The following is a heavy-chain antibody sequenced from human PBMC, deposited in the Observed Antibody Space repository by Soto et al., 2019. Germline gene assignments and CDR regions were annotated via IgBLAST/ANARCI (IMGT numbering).Heavy chain of an antibody. D-gene: IGHD2-15*01. CDR1: GGSISSSNW. V-gene: IGHV4-4*02. CDR2: IYNSGST. CDR3: ASSGSYCSGGSCYSGAGGFDY. J-gene: IGHJ4*02. Sequence: QVQLQESGPGLVKPSGTLSLTCAVSGGSISSSNWWSWVRQPPGKGLGWIGEIYNSGSTNYNPSLKSRVTISVDKSKNQFSLKLSSVTAADTAVYYCASSGSYCSGGSCYSGAGGFDYWGQGTLVTVSS.